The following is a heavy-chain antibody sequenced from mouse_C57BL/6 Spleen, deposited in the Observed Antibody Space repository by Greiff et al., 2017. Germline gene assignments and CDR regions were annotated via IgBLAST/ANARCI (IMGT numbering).Heavy chain of an antibody. V-gene: IGHV1-26*01. CDR1: GYTFTDYY. CDR2: INPNNGGT. Sequence: EVQLQQSGPELVKPGASVKISCKASGYTFTDYYMNWVKQSHGKSLEWIGDINPNNGGTSYNQKFKGKATLTVDKSSSTAYMELRSLTSEDSAVYYCAVTTVASIDYWGQGTSVTVSS. J-gene: IGHJ4*01. CDR3: AVTTVASIDY. D-gene: IGHD1-1*01.